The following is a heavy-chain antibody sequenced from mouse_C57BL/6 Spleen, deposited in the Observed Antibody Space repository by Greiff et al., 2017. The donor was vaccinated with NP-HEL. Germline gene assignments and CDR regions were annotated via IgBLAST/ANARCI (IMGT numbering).Heavy chain of an antibody. Sequence: VKLMESGPGLVQPSQSLSITCTVSGFSLTSYGVHWVRQSPGKGLEWLGVIWSGGSTDYNAAFISRLSISKDNSKSQVFFKMNSLQADDTAIYYCARKDSNYVYAMDYWGQGTSVTVSS. CDR3: ARKDSNYVYAMDY. D-gene: IGHD2-5*01. J-gene: IGHJ4*01. CDR2: IWSGGST. V-gene: IGHV2-2*01. CDR1: GFSLTSYG.